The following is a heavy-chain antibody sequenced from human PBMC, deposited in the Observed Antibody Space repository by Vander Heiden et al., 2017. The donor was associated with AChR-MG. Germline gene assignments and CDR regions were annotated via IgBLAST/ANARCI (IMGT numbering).Heavy chain of an antibody. Sequence: QVQLVESGGGVVQPGRSLRLSCAASGFTFSSYGMHWVRQAPGKGLEWVAVISYDGSNKYYADSVKGRFTISRDNSKNTLYLQMNSLRAEDTAVYYCAKDGLSPLTPQAPYGMDVWGPRDHGHRLL. D-gene: IGHD3-9*01. J-gene: IGHJ6*02. CDR1: GFTFSSYG. V-gene: IGHV3-30*18. CDR2: ISYDGSNK. CDR3: AKDGLSPLTPQAPYGMDV.